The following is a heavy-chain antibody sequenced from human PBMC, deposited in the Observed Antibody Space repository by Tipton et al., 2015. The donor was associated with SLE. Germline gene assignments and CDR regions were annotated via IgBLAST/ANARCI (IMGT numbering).Heavy chain of an antibody. V-gene: IGHV3-13*01. Sequence: SLRLSCAASGFTFSSYAMHWVRQAPGKGLEWVSAIGTAGDTYYPGSVKGRFTISRENAKNSLYLQMNSLRAGDTAVYYCARWGPGRAFDIWGQGTKVTVSS. J-gene: IGHJ3*02. CDR3: ARWGPGRAFDI. D-gene: IGHD3-10*01. CDR1: GFTFSSYA. CDR2: IGTAGDT.